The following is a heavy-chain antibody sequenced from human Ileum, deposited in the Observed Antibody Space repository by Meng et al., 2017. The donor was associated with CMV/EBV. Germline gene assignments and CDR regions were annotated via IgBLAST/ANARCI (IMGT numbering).Heavy chain of an antibody. CDR1: GFTFTEDW. CDR2: IKAKADGGTT. Sequence: VELVESWGGLIKPGGSLRLSCVAPGFTFTEDWMSWVRQAPGKGLEWVGRIKAKADGGTTEYPAPVKGRFTISRDDSKNTLFLQMNSLKTEDTAVYYCTTGRAHWGQGTLVTVSS. V-gene: IGHV3-15*01. CDR3: TTGRAH. J-gene: IGHJ4*02.